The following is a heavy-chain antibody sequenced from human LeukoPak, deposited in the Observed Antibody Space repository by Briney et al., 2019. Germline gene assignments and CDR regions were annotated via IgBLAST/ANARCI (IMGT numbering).Heavy chain of an antibody. J-gene: IGHJ6*02. D-gene: IGHD3-10*01. CDR2: ISAYNGNT. CDR3: VREHGDVLLWFGEFYYYGMDV. Sequence: GASVKVSCKASGYTFISYGISWVRQAPGQGLEWMGWISAYNGNTNYAQKLQGRVTMTTVTSTSTAYMELRSLRSDDTAVYYCVREHGDVLLWFGEFYYYGMDVWGQGTTVTVSS. CDR1: GYTFISYG. V-gene: IGHV1-18*01.